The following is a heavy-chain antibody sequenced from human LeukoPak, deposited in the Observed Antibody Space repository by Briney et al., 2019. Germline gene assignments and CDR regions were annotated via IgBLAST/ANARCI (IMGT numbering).Heavy chain of an antibody. V-gene: IGHV1-69*13. CDR1: GGTFSSYA. D-gene: IGHD2-2*02. J-gene: IGHJ2*01. Sequence: SVKVSCKASGGTFSSYAISWVRQAPGQGLEWMGGIIPIFGTANYAQKFQGRVTITADESTSTAYMELSSLRSEDTAVYYCARDRDCSSTSCYSWYFDLWGRGTLVTVSS. CDR2: IIPIFGTA. CDR3: ARDRDCSSTSCYSWYFDL.